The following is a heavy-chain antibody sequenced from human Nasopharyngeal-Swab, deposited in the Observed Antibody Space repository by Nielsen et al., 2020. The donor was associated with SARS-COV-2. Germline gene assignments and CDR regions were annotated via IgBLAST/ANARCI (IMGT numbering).Heavy chain of an antibody. CDR1: GFTFSSYG. D-gene: IGHD2-21*01. CDR3: ARVPALIPYYYYGMDV. CDR2: ISSSGSTI. V-gene: IGHV3-48*04. J-gene: IGHJ6*02. Sequence: GESLKISCAASGFTFSSYGMNWVRQAPGKGLEWVSYISSSGSTIYYADSVKGRFTISRDNAKNSLYLQMNSLRAEDTAVYYCARVPALIPYYYYGMDVWGQGTTVTVSS.